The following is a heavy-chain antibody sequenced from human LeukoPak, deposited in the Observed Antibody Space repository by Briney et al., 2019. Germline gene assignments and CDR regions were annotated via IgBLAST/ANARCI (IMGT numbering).Heavy chain of an antibody. CDR1: GGSISSYY. CDR2: IFHSGST. V-gene: IGHV4-59*12. J-gene: IGHJ4*01. Sequence: SETLSLTCSVSGGSISSYYWSWIRQPPGKGLEWIGEIFHSGSTNYNPSLKSRVTISVDKSKNQFSLRLSSVTAADTAVYYCARVLSGSNFDSWGHGTLVTVSS. D-gene: IGHD3-22*01. CDR3: ARVLSGSNFDS.